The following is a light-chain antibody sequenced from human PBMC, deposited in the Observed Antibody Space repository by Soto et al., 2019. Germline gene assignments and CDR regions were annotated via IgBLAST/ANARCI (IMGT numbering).Light chain of an antibody. Sequence: AIWMTQSPSSLSASTGDRVTITCRASQGISSYLAWYQQKPGKAPKLLIYAASTLQSGVPSRFSGSGSGTDFTLTISXLXXXXXXTYYCQQYYGYPLTFGGGTXXEIK. J-gene: IGKJ4*01. CDR2: AAS. CDR1: QGISSY. V-gene: IGKV1-8*01. CDR3: QQYYGYPLT.